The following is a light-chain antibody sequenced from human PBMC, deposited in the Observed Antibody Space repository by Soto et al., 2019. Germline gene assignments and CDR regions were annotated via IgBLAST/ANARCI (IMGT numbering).Light chain of an antibody. CDR2: GAS. J-gene: IGKJ1*01. V-gene: IGKV3-20*01. CDR3: QQYGSSAWT. Sequence: EIVLTQSPGTLSLSPGERATLSCRASQSVSSSYLAWYQQKPGQAPRLLIHGASSRASGVPDRFSGSGSGTDFTLTFSRLEPEDFAVYYCQQYGSSAWTFGQGTKVEI. CDR1: QSVSSSY.